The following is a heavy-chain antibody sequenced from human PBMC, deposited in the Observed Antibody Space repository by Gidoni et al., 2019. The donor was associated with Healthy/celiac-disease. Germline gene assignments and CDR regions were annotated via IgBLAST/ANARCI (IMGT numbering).Heavy chain of an antibody. CDR3: AKEEPYYDILTGYYISYYFDY. CDR2: FSGSGGST. V-gene: IGHV3-23*01. D-gene: IGHD3-9*01. CDR1: GFTFSSYA. J-gene: IGHJ4*02. Sequence: EVQLLESGGGLVQPGGSLRLSCAASGFTFSSYAMSWVRQAPGKGLEWVSAFSGSGGSTYYADSVKGRFTISRDNSKNTLYLQMNSLRAEDTAVYYCAKEEPYYDILTGYYISYYFDYWGQGTLVTVSS.